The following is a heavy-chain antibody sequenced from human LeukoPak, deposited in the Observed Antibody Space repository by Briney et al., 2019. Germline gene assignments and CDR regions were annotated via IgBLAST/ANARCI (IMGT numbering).Heavy chain of an antibody. Sequence: ASVKVSCKASGYTFTGYYMHWVRQAPGQGLEWIGWINPNSGGTDYAQKFQGRVTMTRDTSISTAYMELSRLTSDDTAVYFCARGRFGEWDNWFDPWGQGTLVTVSS. CDR2: INPNSGGT. CDR3: ARGRFGEWDNWFDP. CDR1: GYTFTGYY. V-gene: IGHV1-2*02. J-gene: IGHJ5*02. D-gene: IGHD3-10*01.